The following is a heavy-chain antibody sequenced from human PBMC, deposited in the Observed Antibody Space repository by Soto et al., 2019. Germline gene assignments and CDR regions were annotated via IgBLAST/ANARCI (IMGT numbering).Heavy chain of an antibody. D-gene: IGHD1-20*01. V-gene: IGHV3-9*01. CDR1: GFTFDDYA. Sequence: PGGSLRLSCAASGFTFDDYAMHWVRQAPGKGLEWVSGISWNSGSIGYADSVKGRFTISRDNAKNSLYLQMNSLRAEDTALYYCAKDMNNCAPEYRSFLGCYMDVWGKGTTVTVSS. CDR3: AKDMNNCAPEYRSFLGCYMDV. J-gene: IGHJ6*03. CDR2: ISWNSGSI.